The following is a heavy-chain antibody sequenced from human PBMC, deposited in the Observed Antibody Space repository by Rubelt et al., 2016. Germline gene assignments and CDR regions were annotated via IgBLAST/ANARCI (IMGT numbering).Heavy chain of an antibody. Sequence: GLEWMGGFDPEDGETIYAQKFQGRDTMTEDTSTDTAYVELSSLRSEDPAVYYCSRGGISTVTTPSFDYWGQGTLVTVSS. D-gene: IGHD4-11*01. V-gene: IGHV1-24*01. J-gene: IGHJ4*02. CDR3: SRGGISTVTTPSFDY. CDR2: FDPEDGET.